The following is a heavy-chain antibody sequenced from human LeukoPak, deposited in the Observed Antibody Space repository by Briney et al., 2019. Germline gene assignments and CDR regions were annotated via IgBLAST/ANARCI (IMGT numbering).Heavy chain of an antibody. CDR2: MNPNSGNT. CDR1: GYTFTSYD. Sequence: GASVKVSCKASGYTFTSYDINWVRQATGQGLEWMGWMNPNSGNTGYAQKFQGRVTMTRNTSISTAYMELSSLRSEDTAVYYCARGSGKGIQLWLTLHYYFDYWGQGTLVTVSS. D-gene: IGHD5-18*01. CDR3: ARGSGKGIQLWLTLHYYFDY. J-gene: IGHJ4*02. V-gene: IGHV1-8*01.